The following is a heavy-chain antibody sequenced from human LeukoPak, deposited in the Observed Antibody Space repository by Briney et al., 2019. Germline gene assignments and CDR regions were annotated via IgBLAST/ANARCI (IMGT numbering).Heavy chain of an antibody. D-gene: IGHD7-27*01. Sequence: SETLSLTCTVSGGSISSSSDYWGWIRQPRGKGLEWIGSIYYSGTTYYNPSLKSRVTISVDTSKNQFSLKLSSVTAADTAVYYCARHHWVDAFDIWGQGTMVTVSS. V-gene: IGHV4-39*01. J-gene: IGHJ3*02. CDR3: ARHHWVDAFDI. CDR2: IYYSGTT. CDR1: GGSISSSSDY.